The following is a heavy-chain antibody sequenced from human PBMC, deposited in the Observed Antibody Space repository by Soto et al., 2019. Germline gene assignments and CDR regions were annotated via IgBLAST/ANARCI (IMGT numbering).Heavy chain of an antibody. D-gene: IGHD3-10*01. CDR2: IYYSGKT. V-gene: IGHV4-39*01. Sequence: SETLSLTCSVSGGSISSSGYYWGWIRQPPGNGLEWIGNIYYSGKTYYTPSLKSRVTISVDTSKNQFSLKLSSVTAADTAVYFCVTSLPRYYKYFDYWGQGTLVTVS. CDR3: VTSLPRYYKYFDY. J-gene: IGHJ4*02. CDR1: GGSISSSGYY.